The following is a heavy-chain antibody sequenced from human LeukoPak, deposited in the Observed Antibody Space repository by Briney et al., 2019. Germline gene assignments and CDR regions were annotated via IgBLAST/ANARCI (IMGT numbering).Heavy chain of an antibody. CDR1: GFTLSSYS. J-gene: IGHJ5*02. Sequence: GGSLRLSCAASGFTLSSYSMNWVRQAPGKVLEWVSYISSSSSSTYYADSVKGRFSISRDNTKKSLYLLMDSLRAEETAVYYCERDEASGNNWFDHWGQGTLVTVSS. CDR3: ERDEASGNNWFDH. D-gene: IGHD3-3*01. CDR2: ISSSSSST. V-gene: IGHV3-48*01.